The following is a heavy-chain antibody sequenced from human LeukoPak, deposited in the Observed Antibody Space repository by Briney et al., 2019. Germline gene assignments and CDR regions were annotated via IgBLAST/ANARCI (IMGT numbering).Heavy chain of an antibody. CDR2: ISSSSTI. D-gene: IGHD3-10*01. CDR1: GFTFSTYS. Sequence: GGSLRLSCAASGFTFSTYSMSWVRQAPGKGLERVSYISSSSTIYYADSVKGRFTISRDNAKNSLYLQMNSLRDEDTAVYYCARPSMVQGTNIAAFDSWGQGTLVTVSS. V-gene: IGHV3-48*02. CDR3: ARPSMVQGTNIAAFDS. J-gene: IGHJ4*02.